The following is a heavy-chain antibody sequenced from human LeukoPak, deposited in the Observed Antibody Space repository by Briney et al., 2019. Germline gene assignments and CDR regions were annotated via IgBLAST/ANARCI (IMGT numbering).Heavy chain of an antibody. Sequence: GGSLRLSCAASGFSFSNYGIHCVRQAPGKGLEWVAVISYDGNNKYYADSVKGRFTISRDNSKNTLYLQMNSLRAEDTAVYYCAKDRGGAYYESSVDIWGQGTMVTVSS. J-gene: IGHJ3*02. CDR3: AKDRGGAYYESSVDI. D-gene: IGHD3-22*01. V-gene: IGHV3-30*18. CDR1: GFSFSNYG. CDR2: ISYDGNNK.